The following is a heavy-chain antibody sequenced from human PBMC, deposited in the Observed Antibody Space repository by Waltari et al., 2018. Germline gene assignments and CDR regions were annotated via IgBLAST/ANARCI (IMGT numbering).Heavy chain of an antibody. J-gene: IGHJ4*02. D-gene: IGHD3-3*02. CDR3: ARGTSVGGSLFGVGV. CDR1: GYAFTGYY. V-gene: IGHV1-2*02. CDR2: INPNSGGT. Sequence: QVQLVQSGAEVKKPGASVKVSCKASGYAFTGYYMHWVRQAPGQGLEWMGWINPNSGGTNYAQKFQGRGTMTRDTSISTAYMELSRLRSDDTAVFYCARGTSVGGSLFGVGVWGQGTLVTVSS.